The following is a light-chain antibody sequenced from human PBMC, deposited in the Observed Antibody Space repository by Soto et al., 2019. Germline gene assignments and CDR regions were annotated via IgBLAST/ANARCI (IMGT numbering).Light chain of an antibody. CDR3: QKYNSSPLT. J-gene: IGKJ4*01. V-gene: IGKV1-5*01. Sequence: DIQMTQSPATLPASVGDRVTITCRASQSIDRWLAWYQQKPGRAPKVLIYDVSTWERGVPSRFSGSQFGSEFTLTISSLQPEDVAAYYCQKYNSSPLTFGGGTKVDI. CDR2: DVS. CDR1: QSIDRW.